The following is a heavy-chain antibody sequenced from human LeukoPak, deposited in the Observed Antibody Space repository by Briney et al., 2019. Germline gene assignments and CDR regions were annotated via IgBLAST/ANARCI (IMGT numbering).Heavy chain of an antibody. CDR1: GYSISSGYY. J-gene: IGHJ3*02. CDR3: ARPLLTMIVVAEGAFDI. Sequence: PSETLSLTCTVSGYSISSGYYWGWIRQPPGKGLEWIGSIYHSGSTYYNPSLKSRVTISVDTSKNQFSLKLSSVTAADTAVYYCARPLLTMIVVAEGAFDIWGQGTMVTVSS. V-gene: IGHV4-38-2*02. CDR2: IYHSGST. D-gene: IGHD3-22*01.